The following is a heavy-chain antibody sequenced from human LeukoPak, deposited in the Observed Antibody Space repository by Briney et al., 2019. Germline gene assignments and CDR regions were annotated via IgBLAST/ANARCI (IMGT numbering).Heavy chain of an antibody. CDR3: ARAPMSYDSSGFGGAFDI. D-gene: IGHD3-22*01. CDR2: IIYDGTNK. CDR1: GFTFSNYA. J-gene: IGHJ3*02. V-gene: IGHV3-30-3*01. Sequence: GGSLRLSCAASGFTFSNYAMHWVRQAPGKGLEWVAVIIYDGTNKYYADSVKGRFTISRDNSKNTMYLQKNSLRAEDTAMYYCARAPMSYDSSGFGGAFDIWGQGTMVTVSS.